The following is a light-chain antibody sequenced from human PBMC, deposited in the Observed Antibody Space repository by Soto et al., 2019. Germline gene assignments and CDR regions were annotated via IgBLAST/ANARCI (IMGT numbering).Light chain of an antibody. J-gene: IGLJ2*01. CDR2: EVS. V-gene: IGLV2-14*01. CDR3: TSFTSSSTLV. Sequence: QSALTQPASVSGSPGQSITISCTGTSSDVGGYNYVSWYQQYPGKAPKLMIYEVSNRPSWVSNRFSGSKSGNTASLVISGLQAEDEADYYCTSFTSSSTLVIGGGTKVTVL. CDR1: SSDVGGYNY.